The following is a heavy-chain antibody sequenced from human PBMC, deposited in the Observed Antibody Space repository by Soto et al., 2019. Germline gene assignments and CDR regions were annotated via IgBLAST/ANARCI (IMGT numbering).Heavy chain of an antibody. V-gene: IGHV1-18*01. J-gene: IGHJ5*01. CDR1: DYIFTTYG. D-gene: IGHD3-22*01. CDR3: AGDGSYDSSASPTSPNW. Sequence: QVHLVQSGAEAKMPGASVVVSCRGSDYIFTTYGVSWVRQAPGQGFEWMGWISGDNGNTHYAQNFQGRVTMTTDTSMSISYMELMSVRTEHTAVYYCAGDGSYDSSASPTSPNW. CDR2: ISGDNGNT.